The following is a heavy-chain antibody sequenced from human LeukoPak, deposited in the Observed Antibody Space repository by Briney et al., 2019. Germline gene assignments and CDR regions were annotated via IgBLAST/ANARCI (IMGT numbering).Heavy chain of an antibody. CDR3: AKDLGYYYDSSGYRPVGAFDI. Sequence: GGSLRLSCAASGFTVSSNYMNWVRQAPGKGLEWVSVIYSGGSTSYADSVKGRFTISRDNSKNTLYLQMNSLRAEDTAVYYCAKDLGYYYDSSGYRPVGAFDIWGQGTMVTVSS. J-gene: IGHJ3*02. V-gene: IGHV3-53*01. D-gene: IGHD3-22*01. CDR1: GFTVSSNY. CDR2: IYSGGST.